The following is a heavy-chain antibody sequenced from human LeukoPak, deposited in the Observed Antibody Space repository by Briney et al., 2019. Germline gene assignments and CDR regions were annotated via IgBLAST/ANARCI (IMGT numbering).Heavy chain of an antibody. V-gene: IGHV4-59*12. J-gene: IGHJ4*02. CDR1: GGSISPYF. CDR2: IYYTGST. CDR3: ARDAVGSSYFDY. Sequence: SETLSLTCTVSGGSISPYFWSWIRQPPGKGLEWMGYIYYTGSTNYNPSLKSRVTISIDASKNQLSLKLDSVTAADTAMYYCARDAVGSSYFDYWAREPWSPSPQ. D-gene: IGHD6-6*01.